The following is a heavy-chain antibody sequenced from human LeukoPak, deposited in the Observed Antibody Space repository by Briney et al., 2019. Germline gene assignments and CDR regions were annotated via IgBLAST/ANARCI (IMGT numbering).Heavy chain of an antibody. CDR2: IYTSGST. CDR3: ARDQEISYTVDWFDP. V-gene: IGHV4-61*02. J-gene: IGHJ5*02. CDR1: GGSISSGSYY. Sequence: SETLSLTCTVSGGSISSGSYYWSWIRQPAGKGLEWIGRIYTSGSTNYNPSLKSRVTISVDTSKNQFSLKLSSVTAADTAVYYYARDQEISYTVDWFDPWGQGTLVTVSS. D-gene: IGHD5-24*01.